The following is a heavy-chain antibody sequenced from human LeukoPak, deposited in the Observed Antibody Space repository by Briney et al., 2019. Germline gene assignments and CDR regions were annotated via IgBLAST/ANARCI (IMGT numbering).Heavy chain of an antibody. Sequence: GGSLRLSCAASGFTVSSNYMSWVRQAPGKGLEWVSSISSSSSYIYYADSVKGRFTISRDNAKNSLYLQMNSLRAEDTAVCYCARDPYGGNSEDYWGQGTLVTVSS. CDR3: ARDPYGGNSEDY. CDR2: ISSSSSYI. V-gene: IGHV3-21*01. CDR1: GFTVSSNY. J-gene: IGHJ4*02. D-gene: IGHD4-23*01.